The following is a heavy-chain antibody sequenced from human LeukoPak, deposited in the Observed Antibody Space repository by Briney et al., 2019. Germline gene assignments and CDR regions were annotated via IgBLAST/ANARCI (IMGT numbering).Heavy chain of an antibody. J-gene: IGHJ6*03. V-gene: IGHV4-39*01. Sequence: SETLSLTCTVSGGSISSSSYYWGWIRQPPGKGLEWIGSIYYSGSTYYNPSLKSRVTISVDTSKNQFSLKLSSVTAADTAVYYCARRRCSGGSCYQYYYYYYYMDVWGKGTTVTVSS. CDR3: ARRRCSGGSCYQYYYYYYYMDV. CDR2: IYYSGST. D-gene: IGHD2-15*01. CDR1: GGSISSSSYY.